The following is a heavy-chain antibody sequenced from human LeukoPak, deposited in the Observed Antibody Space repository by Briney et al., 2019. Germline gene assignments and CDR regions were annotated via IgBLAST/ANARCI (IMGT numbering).Heavy chain of an antibody. CDR2: IYQSGST. Sequence: SQTLSLTCSVSGYSISSGYYWGWIRQPPGKGLEWIGSIYQSGSTSYNPSLKSRVTISVDTSKNQFSLKLSSVTAADTAVYYCARDGTSYGYSGYYYYYMDVWGKGTTVTVSS. D-gene: IGHD5-18*01. CDR3: ARDGTSYGYSGYYYYYMDV. J-gene: IGHJ6*03. CDR1: GYSISSGYY. V-gene: IGHV4-38-2*02.